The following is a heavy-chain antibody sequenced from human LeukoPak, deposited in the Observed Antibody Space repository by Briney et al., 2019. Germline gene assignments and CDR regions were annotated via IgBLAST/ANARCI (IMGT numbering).Heavy chain of an antibody. J-gene: IGHJ3*02. CDR1: GGTFSSYA. V-gene: IGHV1-69*13. Sequence: ASVKVSCKASGGTFSSYAISWVRQAPGQGLEWMGGIIPIFGTANYAQKFQGRVTITADESTSTAYMELSSLRSEDTAVYYCAIVIGGEAFDIWGQGTMVTVSS. D-gene: IGHD3-10*01. CDR2: IIPIFGTA. CDR3: AIVIGGEAFDI.